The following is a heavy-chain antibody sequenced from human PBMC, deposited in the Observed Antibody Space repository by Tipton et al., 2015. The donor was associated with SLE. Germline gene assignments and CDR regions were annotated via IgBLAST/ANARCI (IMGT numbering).Heavy chain of an antibody. J-gene: IGHJ4*02. CDR3: ARDSSEGHSWFDY. V-gene: IGHV4-39*07. D-gene: IGHD6-13*01. CDR2: IYYSGST. CDR1: GGSISSSSYY. Sequence: TLSLTCTVSGGSISSSSYYWGWIRQPPGKGLEWIGSIYYSGSTYYNPSLKSRVTISVDTSKNQFSLKLSSVTAADTAVYYCARDSSEGHSWFDYWGQGTLVTFSS.